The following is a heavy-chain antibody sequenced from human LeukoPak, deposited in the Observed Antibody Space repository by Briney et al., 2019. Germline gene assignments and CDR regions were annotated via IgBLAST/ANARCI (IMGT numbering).Heavy chain of an antibody. CDR2: MSPNGDST. V-gene: IGHV1-46*01. CDR1: GYPFTKFY. Sequence: ASVKVSCKASGYPFTKFYMHWVRQAPGHGLEWMGLMSPNGDSTLYSQKFQGRVTMTRDTSTSTDYMKLSSLRSEDTAVYYCARDNSDTVKGECSGACYWWFDPWGQGTLVTVSS. J-gene: IGHJ5*02. D-gene: IGHD6-19*01. CDR3: ARDNSDTVKGECSGACYWWFDP.